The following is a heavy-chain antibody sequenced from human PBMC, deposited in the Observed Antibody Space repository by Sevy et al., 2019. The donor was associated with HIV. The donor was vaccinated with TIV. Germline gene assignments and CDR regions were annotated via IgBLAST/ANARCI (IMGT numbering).Heavy chain of an antibody. V-gene: IGHV5-51*01. CDR1: GYSFITYW. J-gene: IGHJ3*02. D-gene: IGHD4-17*01. CDR2: IFPADSNT. Sequence: GESLKISCKGSGYSFITYWIGWVRQMPGKGLEWMGLIFPADSNTRYSPSFQGQFTISADKSISTAYLQWSSLKASDTAMYYCARLDYGDSDAFDIWGQGTMVTVSS. CDR3: ARLDYGDSDAFDI.